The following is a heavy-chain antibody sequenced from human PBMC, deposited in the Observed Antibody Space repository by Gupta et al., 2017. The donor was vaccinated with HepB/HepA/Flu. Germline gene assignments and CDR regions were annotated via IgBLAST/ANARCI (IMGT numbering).Heavy chain of an antibody. D-gene: IGHD5-12*01. CDR2: FSLDSDRI. J-gene: IGHJ6*02. CDR1: GLSIDRYA. V-gene: IGHV3-9*01. Sequence: EVQLEESGGGLVQPGRSLSLSCTVSGLSIDRYAMHWVRQIPGKGLEWVSGFSLDSDRIDYADSVRGRFTTSRDKAKNSLYLQMNSLRPDDTALYYCGKDLTPGGLDVWGPGTTVTVSS. CDR3: GKDLTPGGLDV.